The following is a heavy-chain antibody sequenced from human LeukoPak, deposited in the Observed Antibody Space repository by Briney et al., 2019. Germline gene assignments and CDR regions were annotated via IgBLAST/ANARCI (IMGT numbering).Heavy chain of an antibody. CDR3: ARDLMGIAYRGAFYY. J-gene: IGHJ4*02. V-gene: IGHV3-7*03. Sequence: PGGSLSLSCAASGFTFSDHWMSWVRQPPGKGLEGVANIRKDGGLKDYVDSVKGRFTISRENAKNSVYLQMNSLRAEDTAVYYCARDLMGIAYRGAFYYWGQGTLVTVSS. CDR2: IRKDGGLK. D-gene: IGHD6-13*01. CDR1: GFTFSDHW.